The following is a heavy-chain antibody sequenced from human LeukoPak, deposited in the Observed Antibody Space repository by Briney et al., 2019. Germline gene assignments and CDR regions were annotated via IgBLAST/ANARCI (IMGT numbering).Heavy chain of an antibody. CDR1: GFTFGTYG. CDR3: AKRRLSEGSGIGNWFDS. Sequence: GGSLRLSCAASGFTFGTYGLHGVRLAPGKGLAWVSFIRYGGTNTYYADSVKGRLTIFRDNSKGTVFLQMNSLRAEDTALYYCAKRRLSEGSGIGNWFDSWGQGTLVTVSS. CDR2: IRYGGTNT. D-gene: IGHD2/OR15-2a*01. J-gene: IGHJ5*01. V-gene: IGHV3-23*01.